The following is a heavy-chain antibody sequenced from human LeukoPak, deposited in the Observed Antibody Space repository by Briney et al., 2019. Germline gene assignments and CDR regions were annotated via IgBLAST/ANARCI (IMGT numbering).Heavy chain of an antibody. CDR3: ARLPGYCTDGSCYFDY. J-gene: IGHJ4*02. CDR1: GYSFTNYW. D-gene: IGHD2-15*01. CDR2: IYPGDSDT. V-gene: IGHV5-51*01. Sequence: GESLKISCKGSGYSFTNYWIGWVRQMPRKGLEWMGIIYPGDSDTRYSPSFQGQVTFSADKSISTTYLQWSSMKASDTAMYYCARLPGYCTDGSCYFDYWGQGTLVTVSS.